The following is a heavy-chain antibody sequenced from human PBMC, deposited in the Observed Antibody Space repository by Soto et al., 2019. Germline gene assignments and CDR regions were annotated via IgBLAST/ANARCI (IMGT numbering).Heavy chain of an antibody. J-gene: IGHJ4*02. CDR1: GGSIRSFY. CDR3: ARHGRYYFASGYYDDLGFFDY. CDR2: LFHSGAT. V-gene: IGHV4-59*08. D-gene: IGHD3-10*01. Sequence: PSETLSLTCSVSGGSIRSFYWSWIRLSPGKGLEWIGRLFHSGATNYNPSLKSRITVTVDTSKNQFSLRLSSVTALDTAVYYCARHGRYYFASGYYDDLGFFDYWGQGTQVTGSS.